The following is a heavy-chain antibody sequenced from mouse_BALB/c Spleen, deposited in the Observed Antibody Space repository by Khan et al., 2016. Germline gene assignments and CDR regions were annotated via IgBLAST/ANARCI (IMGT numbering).Heavy chain of an antibody. CDR3: ASGGNYEDYFDY. Sequence: QIQLVQSGPELKKPGETVKISCKASGYTFTNYGMNWVKQAPGKGLKWMGWINTYTGEPTYADDFKGRFAFSLETSASNAYLQINTLKNEDTATDFCASGGNYEDYFDYWGQGTTLTVSA. V-gene: IGHV9-3-1*01. D-gene: IGHD2-1*01. CDR2: INTYTGEP. J-gene: IGHJ2*01. CDR1: GYTFTNYG.